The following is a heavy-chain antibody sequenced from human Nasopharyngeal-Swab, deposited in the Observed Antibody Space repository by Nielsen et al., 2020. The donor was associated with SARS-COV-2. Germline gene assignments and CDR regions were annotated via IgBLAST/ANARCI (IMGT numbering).Heavy chain of an antibody. CDR3: ARRVPPFSSSWYQRYYYYYMDV. CDR2: MNPNSGNT. Sequence: WVRQAPGPGLEWMGWMNPNSGNTGYAQKFQGRVTMTRNTSISTAYMELSSLRSEDTAVYYCARRVPPFSSSWYQRYYYYYMDVWGKGTTVTVSS. D-gene: IGHD6-13*01. V-gene: IGHV1-8*01. J-gene: IGHJ6*03.